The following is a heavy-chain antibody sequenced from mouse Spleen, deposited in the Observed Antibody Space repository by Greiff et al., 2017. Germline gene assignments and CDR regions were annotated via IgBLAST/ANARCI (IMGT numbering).Heavy chain of an antibody. CDR2: IYPGDGDT. D-gene: IGHD2-4*01. CDR3: AREDGDYPWFAY. V-gene: IGHV1-82*01. J-gene: IGHJ3*01. CDR1: GYAFSSSW. Sequence: VKLQESGPELVKPGASVKISCKASGYAFSSSWMNWVKQRPGKGLEWIGRIYPGDGDTNYNGKFKGKATLTADKSSSTAYMQLSSLTSEDSAVYFCAREDGDYPWFAYWGQGTLVTVSA.